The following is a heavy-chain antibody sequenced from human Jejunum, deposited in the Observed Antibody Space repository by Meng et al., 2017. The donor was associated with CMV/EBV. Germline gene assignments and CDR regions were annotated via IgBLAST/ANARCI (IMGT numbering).Heavy chain of an antibody. CDR2: ISTNTGTP. J-gene: IGHJ5*02. V-gene: IGHV7-4-1*02. Sequence: QVQMGQSGSELKKPGASVKVSCKASGYTFSTYTLKWVRQAHGRGLEWMGWISTNTGTPTYTQGFTGRFVFSLDTSVSTAYLQISSLKAEDTAVYYCARGGNFDPWGQGTLVTVSS. D-gene: IGHD2/OR15-2a*01. CDR1: GYTFSTYT. CDR3: ARGGNFDP.